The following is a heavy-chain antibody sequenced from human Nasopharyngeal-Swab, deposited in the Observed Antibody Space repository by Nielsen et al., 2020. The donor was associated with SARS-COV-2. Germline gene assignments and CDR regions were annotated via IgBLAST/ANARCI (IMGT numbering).Heavy chain of an antibody. CDR2: ISYDGSNK. V-gene: IGHV3-30-3*01. CDR3: ARQDFVLRFLEDGHMDV. J-gene: IGHJ6*03. CDR1: GFTFSSYA. D-gene: IGHD3-3*01. Sequence: GGSLRLSCAASGFTFSSYAMHWVRQAPGKGLEWVAVISYDGSNKYYADSVKGRFTISRDNSKNTLYLQMNSLRAEDTAVYYCARQDFVLRFLEDGHMDVWGKGTTVTVSS.